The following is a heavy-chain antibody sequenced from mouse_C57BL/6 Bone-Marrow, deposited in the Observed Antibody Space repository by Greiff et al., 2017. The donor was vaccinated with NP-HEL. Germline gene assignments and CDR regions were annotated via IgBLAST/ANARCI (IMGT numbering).Heavy chain of an antibody. J-gene: IGHJ1*03. Sequence: EVQLQQSGPELVKPGASVKISCKASGYTFTDYYMNWVKQSHGKSLEWIGDINPNNGGTSYNQKFKGKATLTVDKSSSTDYMELRSLTSEDSAVYYCARRSFTTGEYFDVWGTGTTVTVSS. D-gene: IGHD1-1*01. CDR3: ARRSFTTGEYFDV. CDR1: GYTFTDYY. CDR2: INPNNGGT. V-gene: IGHV1-26*01.